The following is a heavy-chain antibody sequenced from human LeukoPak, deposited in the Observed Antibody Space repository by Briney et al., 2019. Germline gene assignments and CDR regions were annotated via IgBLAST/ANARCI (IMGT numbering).Heavy chain of an antibody. CDR1: GFTFSISA. CDR2: ISGNGVST. CDR3: VGDGRDGYNKYCHH. Sequence: PGGSLRLSCSASGFTFSISAMHWVRQAPGKGLQYVSVISGNGVSTAYVDSVKGRFTISRDNSKNTVYLQMSSLRDEDTAVYYCVGDGRDGYNKYCHHWGQGPLVTVSA. V-gene: IGHV3-64D*06. D-gene: IGHD5-24*01. J-gene: IGHJ1*01.